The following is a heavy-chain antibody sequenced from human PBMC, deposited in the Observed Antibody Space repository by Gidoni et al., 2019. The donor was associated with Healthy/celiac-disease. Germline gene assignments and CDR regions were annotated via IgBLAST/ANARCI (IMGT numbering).Heavy chain of an antibody. V-gene: IGHV3-53*02. Sequence: EVQLVETGGGLIQPGGSLRLSCAASGFTVSSNYMSWVRQAPGKGLEWVSVIYSGGSTYYADSVKGRFTISRDNSKNTLYLQMNSLRAEDTAVYYCAREGRYDSSGYYYDYWGQGTLVTVSS. J-gene: IGHJ4*02. CDR2: IYSGGST. D-gene: IGHD3-22*01. CDR3: AREGRYDSSGYYYDY. CDR1: GFTVSSNY.